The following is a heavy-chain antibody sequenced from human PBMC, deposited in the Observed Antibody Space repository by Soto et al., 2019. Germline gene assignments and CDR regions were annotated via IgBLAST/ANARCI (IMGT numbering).Heavy chain of an antibody. CDR1: GVSITSHY. CDR2: IHYSGST. Sequence: SETLSLTXTVSGVSITSHYWTWIRQPPGKGLEWIGNIHYSGSTNYSPSLKGRVIISVDTSENQSSLKLSSVTTADTAVYYCTVGGAGHPFDYWGQGTLVTVSS. CDR3: TVGGAGHPFDY. J-gene: IGHJ4*02. V-gene: IGHV4-59*11. D-gene: IGHD3-16*01.